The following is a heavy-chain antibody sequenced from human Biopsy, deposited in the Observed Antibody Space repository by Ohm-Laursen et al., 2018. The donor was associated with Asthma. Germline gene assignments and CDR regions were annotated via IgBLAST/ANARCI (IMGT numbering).Heavy chain of an antibody. V-gene: IGHV3-7*01. CDR1: GFTFSSYW. CDR3: ARDSAEWELLRYYYYGMDV. J-gene: IGHJ6*02. D-gene: IGHD1-26*01. CDR2: INQDGSEK. Sequence: SLRLSCTASGFTFSSYWMSWVRQAPGKGLEWLANINQDGSEKYYVDSVKGRFTIFRDNAKNSLYLQMNSLRAEDTAVYYCARDSAEWELLRYYYYGMDVWGQGTTVTVSS.